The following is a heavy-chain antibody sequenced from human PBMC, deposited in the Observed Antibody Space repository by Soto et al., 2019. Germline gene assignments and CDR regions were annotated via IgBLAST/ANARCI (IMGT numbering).Heavy chain of an antibody. Sequence: QVQLQQWGAGLLKLSETLSLTCAVYGGSFSGYYWSWIRQPPGKGLEWIGEINHSGSTNYNPSLKSRVTISVDTSKNQFSLKLSSVTAADTAVYYCARVQSGSDARPFDYWGQGTLVTVSS. CDR1: GGSFSGYY. CDR3: ARVQSGSDARPFDY. J-gene: IGHJ4*02. V-gene: IGHV4-34*01. CDR2: INHSGST.